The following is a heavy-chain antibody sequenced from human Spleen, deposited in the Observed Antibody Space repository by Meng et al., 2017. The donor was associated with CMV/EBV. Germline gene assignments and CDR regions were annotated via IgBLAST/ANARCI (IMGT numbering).Heavy chain of an antibody. Sequence: SETLSLTCTVSGGSISSYRWSWIRQPPGKGLEWIGYIYNTGSTHYNPSLKSRVTISVDTSKNQLSLKLSSVTAADTAVYYCARELAAAGNFDYWGQGTLVTVSS. CDR2: IYNTGST. D-gene: IGHD6-13*01. J-gene: IGHJ4*02. CDR1: GGSISSYR. V-gene: IGHV4-59*01. CDR3: ARELAAAGNFDY.